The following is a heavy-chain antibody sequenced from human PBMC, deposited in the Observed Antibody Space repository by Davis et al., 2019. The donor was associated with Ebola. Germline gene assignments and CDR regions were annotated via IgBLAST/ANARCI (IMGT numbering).Heavy chain of an antibody. Sequence: PGGSLRLSCEASGFTFSGYSMNWVRQAPGKGLEWLSSISASSIIYYADSVKGRFTISRDNARNSLYLQMDSPKDEDTALYYCARRGPVVTPLDCWGQGTLVTVSS. CDR3: ARRGPVVTPLDC. V-gene: IGHV3-69-1*01. CDR1: GFTFSGYS. CDR2: ISASSII. D-gene: IGHD4-23*01. J-gene: IGHJ4*02.